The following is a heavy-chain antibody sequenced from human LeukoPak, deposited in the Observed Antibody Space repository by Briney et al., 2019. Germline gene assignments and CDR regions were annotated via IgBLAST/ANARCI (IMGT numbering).Heavy chain of an antibody. CDR3: ARDYNFGEPDY. V-gene: IGHV3-7*01. J-gene: IGHJ4*02. Sequence: PGGSLRLSCAASGFTFYSYWMSWVRQAPGKGLEWVANIKQDGSEGHYVDSVRGRFTISRDNAKNTLYLQMNSLRAEDTAVYYCARDYNFGEPDYWGQGTLVTVSP. D-gene: IGHD3-10*01. CDR2: IKQDGSEG. CDR1: GFTFYSYW.